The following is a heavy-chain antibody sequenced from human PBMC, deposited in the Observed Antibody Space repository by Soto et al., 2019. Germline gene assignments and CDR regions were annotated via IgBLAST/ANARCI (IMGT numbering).Heavy chain of an antibody. CDR2: ISYSGST. CDR3: ARADPDASVGY. CDR1: GGSMSSHY. D-gene: IGHD3-16*01. J-gene: IGHJ4*02. Sequence: PLVTLSLTCTVSGGSMSSHYWTWLRQPPGKGLEWIGYISYSGSTYYNPSLKSRVTISADTSRNQFSLKLSSVIAADTAVYYCARADPDASVGYWGQGTLVTVSS. V-gene: IGHV4-59*11.